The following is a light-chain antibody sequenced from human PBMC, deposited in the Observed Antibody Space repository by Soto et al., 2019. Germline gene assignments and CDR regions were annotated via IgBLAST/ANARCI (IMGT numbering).Light chain of an antibody. CDR3: CSYAGSPYV. CDR1: SSDVGRYNY. J-gene: IGLJ1*01. Sequence: QSVLTQPLSVSGSPGQSVTISCTGTSSDVGRYNYVSWYQHHPGKAPKLMIYDVSTRPSGVPDRFSGSKSGTTASLTISGLQAEDEADYYCCSYAGSPYVFGNGTKVPS. CDR2: DVS. V-gene: IGLV2-11*01.